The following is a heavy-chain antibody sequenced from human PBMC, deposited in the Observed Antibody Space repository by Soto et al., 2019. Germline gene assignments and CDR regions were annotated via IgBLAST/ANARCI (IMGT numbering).Heavy chain of an antibody. D-gene: IGHD2-15*01. CDR2: IIPIFGTP. V-gene: IGHV1-69*01. CDR1: GGTFSTYA. Sequence: QVQLVQSGAEVKKPGSSVKVSCKASGGTFSTYAISWVRQAPGQGLEWMGGIIPIFGTPNSAQKFQDRVTITADEATCTAYMELSRLRSEDTAVYYCARESRGMSYYYYGMDVWGQGTTVTVSS. J-gene: IGHJ6*02. CDR3: ARESRGMSYYYYGMDV.